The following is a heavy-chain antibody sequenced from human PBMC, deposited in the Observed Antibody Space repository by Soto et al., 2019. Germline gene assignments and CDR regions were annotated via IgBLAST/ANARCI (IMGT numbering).Heavy chain of an antibody. CDR3: ARDYYRFNSGYGFSMDV. CDR1: GFTFSSYS. D-gene: IGHD5-12*01. CDR2: ISGSGGTT. J-gene: IGHJ6*02. Sequence: GGSLKLSCAASGFTFSSYSITCVRPAPGKGLEWVSIISGSGGTTYYADSVKGRFTISRDNSKNTLYLQMNSLRAEDTAVYYCARDYYRFNSGYGFSMDVWGQGTTVTVSS. V-gene: IGHV3-23*01.